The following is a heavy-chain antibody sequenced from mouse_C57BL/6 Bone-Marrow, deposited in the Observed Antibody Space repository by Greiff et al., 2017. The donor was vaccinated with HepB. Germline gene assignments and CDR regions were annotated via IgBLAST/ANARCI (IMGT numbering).Heavy chain of an antibody. V-gene: IGHV7-3*01. Sequence: EVKLMEESGGGLVQPGGSLSLSCAASGFTFTDYYMSWVRQPPGKALEWLGFIRNKANGYTTEYSASVKGRFTISRDNSQSILYLQMNALRAEDSATYYCALSYFDYWGQGTTLTVSS. CDR1: GFTFTDYY. J-gene: IGHJ2*01. CDR3: ALSYFDY. CDR2: IRNKANGYTT.